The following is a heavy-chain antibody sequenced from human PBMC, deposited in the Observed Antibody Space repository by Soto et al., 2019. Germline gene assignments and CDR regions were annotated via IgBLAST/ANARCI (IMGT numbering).Heavy chain of an antibody. CDR1: GFTFSSYS. D-gene: IGHD6-6*01. Sequence: PGGSLRLSCAASGFTFSSYSMNWVRQAPGKGLEWVSYISSSSSTIYYADSVKGRFTISRDNAKNSLYLQMNSLRAEDTAVYYCARESSIAARPDGFDYWGQGTLVTVSS. CDR3: ARESSIAARPDGFDY. CDR2: ISSSSSTI. V-gene: IGHV3-48*01. J-gene: IGHJ4*02.